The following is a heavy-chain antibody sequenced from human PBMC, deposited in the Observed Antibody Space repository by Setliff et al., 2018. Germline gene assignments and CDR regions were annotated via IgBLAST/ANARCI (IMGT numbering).Heavy chain of an antibody. V-gene: IGHV1-69*05. CDR1: GGTFSSYG. D-gene: IGHD1-26*01. CDR2: TIPIFGST. J-gene: IGHJ4*02. Sequence: SVKVSCKASGGTFSSYGISWVRQAPGQGLEWMGGTIPIFGSTNYAQKFQDRVTIITDESTSTAYMELRSLGSDDTAVYYCARDSHQWDPLYFDSWGQGTLVTVSS. CDR3: ARDSHQWDPLYFDS.